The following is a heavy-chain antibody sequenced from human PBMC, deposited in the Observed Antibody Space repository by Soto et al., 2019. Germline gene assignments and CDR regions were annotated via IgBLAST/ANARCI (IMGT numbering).Heavy chain of an antibody. CDR2: IYYSGST. Sequence: PSETLSLTCTVSGGSISSYYWSWIRQPPGKGLEWIGYIYYSGSTNYNPSLKSRVTISVDTSKNQFSLKLSSVTAADTAVYYCARSRGYYKIFDYWGQGTLVTVSS. V-gene: IGHV4-59*01. CDR1: GGSISSYY. D-gene: IGHD3-3*01. CDR3: ARSRGYYKIFDY. J-gene: IGHJ4*02.